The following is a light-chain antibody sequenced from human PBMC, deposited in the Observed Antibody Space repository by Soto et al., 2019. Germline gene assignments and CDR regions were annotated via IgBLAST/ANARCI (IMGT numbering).Light chain of an antibody. CDR3: PQPSSPPLT. V-gene: IGKV1-39*01. CDR2: HAS. J-gene: IGKJ4*01. Sequence: EIQMTQSPSSLSASVGDRVTITCRASQTITNYLNWYQQKPGKTPKLLIYHASNLQTGVPSRFIGSGSGKDFTLTIPSLQPEDFGTYSCPQPSSPPLTFGGGTKMEIK. CDR1: QTITNY.